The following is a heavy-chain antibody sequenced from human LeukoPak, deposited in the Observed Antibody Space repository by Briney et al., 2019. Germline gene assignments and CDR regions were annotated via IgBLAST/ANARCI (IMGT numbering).Heavy chain of an antibody. CDR2: IYYSGSA. CDR3: ARHLSGYCSGGSCPYYFDY. Sequence: PSETLSLTCTVSGGSISSYYWSWIRQPPGKGLEWIGYIYYSGSANYNPSLKSRVTISVDTSKNQFSLKLSSVTAADTAVYYCARHLSGYCSGGSCPYYFDYWGQGTLVTASS. CDR1: GGSISSYY. J-gene: IGHJ4*02. D-gene: IGHD2-15*01. V-gene: IGHV4-59*08.